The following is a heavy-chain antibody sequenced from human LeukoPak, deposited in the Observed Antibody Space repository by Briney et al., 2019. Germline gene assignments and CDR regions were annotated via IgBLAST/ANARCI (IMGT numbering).Heavy chain of an antibody. V-gene: IGHV4-61*01. Sequence: SETLSLTCTVSGGSISSSSYYWGWIRQPPGKGLEWIGYIYYSGSTNYNPSLKSRVTISVDTSKNQFSLRLTSVTAADTAVYYCARDRDSSGYYDYWGQGTLVTVSS. J-gene: IGHJ4*02. CDR3: ARDRDSSGYYDY. D-gene: IGHD3-22*01. CDR2: IYYSGST. CDR1: GGSISSSSYY.